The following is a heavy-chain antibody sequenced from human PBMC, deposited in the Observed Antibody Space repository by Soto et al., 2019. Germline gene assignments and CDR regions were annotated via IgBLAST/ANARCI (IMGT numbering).Heavy chain of an antibody. D-gene: IGHD2-2*02. CDR1: GYTFSDYG. CDR2: ILCLNDRK. J-gene: IGHJ4*02. Sequence: QVHLVQSGAEVKTPGASVTISCKASGYTFSDYGIHWIRQAPGQRPEWLGWILCLNDRKEYSQKFQGRIPLTRDTSASTAYVGWSRLRSEDTAVYYCARGRRTCTEKTCYTDFDFWGQGSLVSVSS. CDR3: ARGRRTCTEKTCYTDFDF. V-gene: IGHV1-3*01.